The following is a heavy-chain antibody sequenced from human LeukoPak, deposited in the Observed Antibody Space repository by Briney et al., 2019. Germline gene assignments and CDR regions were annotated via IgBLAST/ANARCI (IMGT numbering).Heavy chain of an antibody. CDR3: ARGLWFGDENPPYFDY. D-gene: IGHD3-10*01. Sequence: SETLSLTCAVSGGSISSSNWWSWVRQPPGKGLGWIGEIYHSGSTNYNPSLKSRVTISIDTSRNQFSLKLSSVTAADTAVYYCARGLWFGDENPPYFDYWGQGILVTVSS. CDR2: IYHSGST. V-gene: IGHV4-4*02. CDR1: GGSISSSNW. J-gene: IGHJ4*02.